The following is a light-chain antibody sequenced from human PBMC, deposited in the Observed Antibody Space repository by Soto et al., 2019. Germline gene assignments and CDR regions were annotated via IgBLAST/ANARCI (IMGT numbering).Light chain of an antibody. J-gene: IGKJ4*01. V-gene: IGKV3-15*01. CDR1: QSIRTN. Sequence: EIMMTQSPATVSVSPGERATLSSRASQSIRTNVAWYQQKPGQALKLLIYDASTRATGLSSRFSGSGSGTEFTLTISNLHSEYVAIYYCQQYNDLPPLTFGGGTRLEI. CDR3: QQYNDLPPLT. CDR2: DAS.